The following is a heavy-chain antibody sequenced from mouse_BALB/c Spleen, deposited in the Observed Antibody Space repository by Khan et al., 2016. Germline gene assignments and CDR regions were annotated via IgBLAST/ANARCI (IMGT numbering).Heavy chain of an antibody. J-gene: IGHJ2*01. CDR1: GFSLTSYG. CDR3: ARHAYGSSYFDY. D-gene: IGHD1-1*01. Sequence: VQLQESGPGLVAPSQSLSITCTISGFSLTSYGVHWVRQPPGKGLEWLVVIWSDGSTTYNSALKSRLSISKDNSKSQVFLKMNSLQTDDTAMYYCARHAYGSSYFDYWGQGTTLTVSS. V-gene: IGHV2-6-1*01. CDR2: IWSDGST.